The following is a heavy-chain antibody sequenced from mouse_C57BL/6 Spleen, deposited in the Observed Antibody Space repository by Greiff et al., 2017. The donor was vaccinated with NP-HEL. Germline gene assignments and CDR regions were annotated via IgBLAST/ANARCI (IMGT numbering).Heavy chain of an antibody. V-gene: IGHV3-6*01. CDR1: GYSITSGYY. Sequence: EVQLQQSGPGLVKPSQSLSLTCSVTGYSITSGYYWNWIRQFPGNKLEWMGYISYDGSNNYNPSLKNRISITRDTSKNQFFLKLNSVTTEDTATYYCARANYYDPWYFDVWGTGTTVTVSS. D-gene: IGHD2-4*01. CDR3: ARANYYDPWYFDV. J-gene: IGHJ1*03. CDR2: ISYDGSN.